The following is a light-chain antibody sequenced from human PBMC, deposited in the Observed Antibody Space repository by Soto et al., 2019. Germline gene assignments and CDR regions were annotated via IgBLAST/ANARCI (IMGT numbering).Light chain of an antibody. CDR3: SSYTTTTTLV. Sequence: QSVLTQPASVSGSPGQSITISCTGTSSDVGGYNYVSWYQHHPGKTPTLIIYEVTDRPSGVSNRFSGSKSGNTASLTISGLQAEDEADYYCSSYTTTTTLVFGTGTKLTVL. CDR2: EVT. V-gene: IGLV2-14*01. CDR1: SSDVGGYNY. J-gene: IGLJ1*01.